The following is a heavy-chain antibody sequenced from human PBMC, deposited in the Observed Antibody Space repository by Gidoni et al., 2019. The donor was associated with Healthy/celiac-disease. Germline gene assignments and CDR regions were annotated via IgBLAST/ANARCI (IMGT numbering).Heavy chain of an antibody. V-gene: IGHV3-23*01. CDR1: GSTFRSYA. J-gene: IGHJ6*02. CDR2: IRCSGGRT. CDR3: AKFLWDRSGSYLSYGMDV. Sequence: EVQLLESGGCLVQPGGSRRLSSASSGSTFRSYAVSWVRQAPGQWLEWVTGIRCSGGRTHYADSVKGRFNISRDKYNNTLYLQMNSLRADDKAVYYCAKFLWDRSGSYLSYGMDVWGQGTTVTGSS. D-gene: IGHD3-10*01.